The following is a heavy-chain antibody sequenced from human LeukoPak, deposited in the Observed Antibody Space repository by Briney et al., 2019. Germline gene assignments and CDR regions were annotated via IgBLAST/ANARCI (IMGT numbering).Heavy chain of an antibody. D-gene: IGHD4-17*01. V-gene: IGHV3-23*01. Sequence: GGSLRLSCAASGFTFSSYAMSWVRQAPGKGLEWVSAISGSGGSTYYADSVKGRFTISRDNSKNTLYLQMNSLRAEDTAVYYCASFRKGDGYGDLHFFDYWGQGTLVTVSS. CDR1: GFTFSSYA. CDR3: ASFRKGDGYGDLHFFDY. CDR2: ISGSGGST. J-gene: IGHJ4*02.